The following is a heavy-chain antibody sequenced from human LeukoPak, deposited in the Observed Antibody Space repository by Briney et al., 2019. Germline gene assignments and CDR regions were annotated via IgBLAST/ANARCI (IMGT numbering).Heavy chain of an antibody. CDR2: IYYSGST. Sequence: PSETLSLTCTVSGGSISSYYWGWIRQPPGKGLEWIGYIYYSGSTNYNPSLKSRVTISVDTSKNQFSLKLSSVTAADTAVYYCASSYGSGIRGWFDPWGQGTLVTVSS. J-gene: IGHJ5*02. CDR1: GGSISSYY. D-gene: IGHD3-10*01. V-gene: IGHV4-59*01. CDR3: ASSYGSGIRGWFDP.